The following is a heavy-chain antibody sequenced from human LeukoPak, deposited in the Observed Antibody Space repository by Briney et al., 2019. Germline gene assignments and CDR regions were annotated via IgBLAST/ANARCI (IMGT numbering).Heavy chain of an antibody. CDR1: GGSISGGDYY. CDR2: IYYSGST. Sequence: SQTLSLTCTVSGGSISGGDYYWSWIRQPPGKGLEWIGYIYYSGSTYYNPSLKSRVTISVDTSKNQFSLKLSSVTAADTAVYYCARETTLYQLLRYWYFDLWGRGTLVTVSS. J-gene: IGHJ2*01. D-gene: IGHD2-2*01. V-gene: IGHV4-30-4*01. CDR3: ARETTLYQLLRYWYFDL.